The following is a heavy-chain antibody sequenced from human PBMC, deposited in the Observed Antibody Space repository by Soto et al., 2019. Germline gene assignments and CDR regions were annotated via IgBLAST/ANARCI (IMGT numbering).Heavy chain of an antibody. CDR3: ASPPIYSGYDSPLDV. CDR2: IYYSGST. Sequence: QLQLQESGTGLVKPSETLSLTCTVSGGSISSSSYYWGWIRQPPGKGLEWIGSIYYSGSTYYNPSLKSRVPRSVDTSKNQFSLKLSSVTAADTAVYYCASPPIYSGYDSPLDVWGKGTTVTVSS. J-gene: IGHJ6*04. V-gene: IGHV4-39*01. CDR1: GGSISSSSYY. D-gene: IGHD5-12*01.